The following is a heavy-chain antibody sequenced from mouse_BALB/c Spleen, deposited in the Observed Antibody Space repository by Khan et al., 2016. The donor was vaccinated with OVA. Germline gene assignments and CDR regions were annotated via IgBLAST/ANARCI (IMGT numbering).Heavy chain of an antibody. J-gene: IGHJ3*01. Sequence: QVQLKQSGPELVKPGASVKMSCKASGYTFTTYYIHWVKQRPGQGLEWIGWIYPGDGSTKHNEKFKGKTTLTADKSSSTAYMLLSSLTSEDSAIYFCAGGNYYPWFAYWGQGTLVTVSA. CDR3: AGGNYYPWFAY. V-gene: IGHV1S56*01. D-gene: IGHD2-1*01. CDR1: GYTFTTYY. CDR2: IYPGDGST.